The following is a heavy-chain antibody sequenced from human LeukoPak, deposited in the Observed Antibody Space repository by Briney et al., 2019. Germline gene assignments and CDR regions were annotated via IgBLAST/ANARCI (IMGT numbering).Heavy chain of an antibody. CDR2: INHSGST. CDR1: GGSFSGCY. D-gene: IGHD6-6*01. J-gene: IGHJ6*02. V-gene: IGHV4-34*01. Sequence: SETLSLTCAVYGGSFSGCYWSWIRQPPGKGLEWIGEINHSGSTNYNPSLKSRVTISVDTSKNQFSLKLSSVTAADTAVYYCARGRELVRLSTQHPPPYGMDVWGQGTTVTVSS. CDR3: ARGRELVRLSTQHPPPYGMDV.